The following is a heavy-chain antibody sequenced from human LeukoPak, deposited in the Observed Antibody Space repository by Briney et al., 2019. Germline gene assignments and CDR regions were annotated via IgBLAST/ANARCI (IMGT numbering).Heavy chain of an antibody. CDR3: ARELGSSWYFDY. D-gene: IGHD6-13*01. V-gene: IGHV4-34*01. J-gene: IGHJ4*02. CDR1: GGSFSGYY. CDR2: INHSGST. Sequence: PSETLSLTCAVYGGSFSGYYWSWIRQPPGKGLEWIGEINHSGSTNYNPSLKSRVTISVDTSKNQFSLKLSSVTAADTAVYFCARELGSSWYFDYWGQGTLVTVSS.